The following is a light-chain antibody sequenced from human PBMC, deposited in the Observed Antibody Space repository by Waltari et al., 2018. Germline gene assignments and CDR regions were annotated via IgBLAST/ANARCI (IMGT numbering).Light chain of an antibody. CDR2: QDN. CDR3: QAWDSSTFVL. J-gene: IGLJ2*01. Sequence: SFELTQTPSVSVSPGETASIPCSGCGWGNKYVSWYQHKAGQSPLLLIYQDNMRPSGIPERFSGSNSGNTATLTISGTQELDEADYYCQAWDSSTFVLFGGGTKLTVL. V-gene: IGLV3-1*01. CDR1: GWGNKY.